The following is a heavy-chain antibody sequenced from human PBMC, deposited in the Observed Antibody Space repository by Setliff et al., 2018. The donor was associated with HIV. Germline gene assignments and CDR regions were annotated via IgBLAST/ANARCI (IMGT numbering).Heavy chain of an antibody. CDR1: GFTFNHYW. J-gene: IGHJ3*01. V-gene: IGHV3-7*01. CDR3: ATSIEGAFHF. CDR2: TKEDGSEK. Sequence: GGSLRLSCVASGFTFNHYWMSWVRHVPGKGLQWVADTKEDGSEKYYADSVRGRFTITRDNAKNLVFLQMNSLRAEDTAVYYCATSIEGAFHFWGQGKMVTVSS. D-gene: IGHD2-21*01.